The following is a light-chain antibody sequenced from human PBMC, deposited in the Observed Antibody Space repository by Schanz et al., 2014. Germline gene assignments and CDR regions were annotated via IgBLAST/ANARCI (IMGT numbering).Light chain of an antibody. J-gene: IGKJ1*01. Sequence: DIQMTQSPSTLSASVGDRVTLTCRASQSVDSWLAWYQQKPGTAPKLLVYEASRLDSGVPPRFSGSGSGTEFTLTISSLHPDDFATYYCQQYNRYSPVWTFGQGTKVDI. CDR3: QQYNRYSPVWT. CDR1: QSVDSW. CDR2: EAS. V-gene: IGKV1-5*03.